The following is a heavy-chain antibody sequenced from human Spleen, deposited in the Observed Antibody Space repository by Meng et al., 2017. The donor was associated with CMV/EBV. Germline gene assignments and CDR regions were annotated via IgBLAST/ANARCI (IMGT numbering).Heavy chain of an antibody. D-gene: IGHD1-26*01. CDR2: ITSSGGYV. V-gene: IGHV3-21*01. Sequence: GEYLKIYCAASGFTFSSYSMIWVRQAPGKGLEWVSSITSSGGYVYYADSVKGRFTISRDNAKNSLYLQMNSLRAEDTAVYYCARDLLEGATIYWGQGTLVTVSS. CDR3: ARDLLEGATIY. J-gene: IGHJ4*02. CDR1: GFTFSSYS.